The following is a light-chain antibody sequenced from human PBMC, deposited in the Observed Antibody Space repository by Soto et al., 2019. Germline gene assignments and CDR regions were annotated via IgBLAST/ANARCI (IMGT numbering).Light chain of an antibody. J-gene: IGLJ1*01. Sequence: QSVLTQPPSASGTHGQRVTISCSGSSSNIGSNTISWYQQLPGTAPKLLIYSNNQRPSGVPDRFSGSKSGTSASLAISGLQSEDEADYYCAAWDDSLNGRGVFGTGTKVTVL. CDR3: AAWDDSLNGRGV. CDR1: SSNIGSNT. CDR2: SNN. V-gene: IGLV1-44*01.